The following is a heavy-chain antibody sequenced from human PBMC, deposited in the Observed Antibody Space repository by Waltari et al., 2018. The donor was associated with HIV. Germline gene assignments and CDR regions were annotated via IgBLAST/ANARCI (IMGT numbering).Heavy chain of an antibody. CDR2: FDPADGKT. Sequence: QVQLVQSGAEVKRPGASVKVSCKVSGYILTELSIHWVRQAPGKGLEWVGSFDPADGKTTYAQKFKGRVTMTEDTSTDTASMEVSSLRSEDTAVYYCATARQWLVDSGMDVWGQGTTVTVSS. V-gene: IGHV1-24*01. CDR1: GYILTELS. CDR3: ATARQWLVDSGMDV. J-gene: IGHJ6*02. D-gene: IGHD6-19*01.